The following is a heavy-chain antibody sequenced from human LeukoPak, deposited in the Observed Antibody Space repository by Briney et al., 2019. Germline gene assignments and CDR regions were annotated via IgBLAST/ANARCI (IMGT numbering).Heavy chain of an antibody. V-gene: IGHV4-34*10. CDR1: GGSLSGYY. Sequence: SETLSLTCAVSGGSLSGYYWTWIRQPPGKGLEWIGEINHSGSTNYNPSLKSRVTMSVDTSKNKFSLKLSSVTAADTAVYYCARDSGTTGEVKFDPWGQGTLVTVSS. CDR2: INHSGST. CDR3: ARDSGTTGEVKFDP. J-gene: IGHJ5*02. D-gene: IGHD3-10*01.